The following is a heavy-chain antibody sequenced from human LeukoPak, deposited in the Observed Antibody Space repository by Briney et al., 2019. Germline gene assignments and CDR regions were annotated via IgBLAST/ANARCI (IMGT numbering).Heavy chain of an antibody. CDR2: MNPNSGNT. CDR3: ARGLSSSWYHYYYYMDV. J-gene: IGHJ6*03. CDR1: GYTFTGYY. V-gene: IGHV1-8*03. Sequence: ASVKVSCKASGYTFTGYYMHWVRQATGQGLEWMGWMNPNSGNTGYAQKFQGRVTITRNTSISTAYMELSSLRSEDTAVYYCARGLSSSWYHYYYYMDVWGKGTTVTVSS. D-gene: IGHD6-13*01.